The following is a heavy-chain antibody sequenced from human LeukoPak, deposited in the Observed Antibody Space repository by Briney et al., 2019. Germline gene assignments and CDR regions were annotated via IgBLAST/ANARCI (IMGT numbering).Heavy chain of an antibody. V-gene: IGHV3-9*01. CDR1: GFTFDHYA. CDR3: AKALPSGSYFSAFDY. D-gene: IGHD1-26*01. Sequence: PGGSLRLSCAASGFTFDHYAIHWVRQAPGKGLEWVSGISWNSDTIDYADSVKGRFTISRDSAKKSVFLQMNSLRGEDTALYYCAKALPSGSYFSAFDYWGRGTLVTISS. CDR2: ISWNSDTI. J-gene: IGHJ4*02.